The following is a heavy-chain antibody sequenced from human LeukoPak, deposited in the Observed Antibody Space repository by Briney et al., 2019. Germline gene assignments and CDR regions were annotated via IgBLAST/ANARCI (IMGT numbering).Heavy chain of an antibody. V-gene: IGHV4-30-2*01. D-gene: IGHD3-3*01. CDR3: ARLVLRFSSYMDV. J-gene: IGHJ6*03. CDR2: IYHSGST. Sequence: SETLSLTCTVSGGSISSGGYYWSWIRQPPGTGLEWIGYIYHSGSTYYNPSLESRVTISVDRSKNQFSLKLSSVTAADTAVYYCARLVLRFSSYMDVWGKGTTVTVSS. CDR1: GGSISSGGYY.